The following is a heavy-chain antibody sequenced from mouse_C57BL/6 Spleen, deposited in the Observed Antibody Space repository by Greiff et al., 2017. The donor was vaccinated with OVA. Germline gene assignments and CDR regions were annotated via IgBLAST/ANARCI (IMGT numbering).Heavy chain of an antibody. V-gene: IGHV1-59*01. Sequence: QVQLQQPGAELVRPGTSVKLSCKASGYTFTSYWMHWVKQRPGQGLEWIGVIDPSDSYTNYNQKFKGKATLTVDTSSSTAYMQLSSLTSEDSAVYYCAREWYSNWFAYWGQGTLVTVSA. CDR3: AREWYSNWFAY. J-gene: IGHJ3*01. CDR1: GYTFTSYW. CDR2: IDPSDSYT. D-gene: IGHD2-5*01.